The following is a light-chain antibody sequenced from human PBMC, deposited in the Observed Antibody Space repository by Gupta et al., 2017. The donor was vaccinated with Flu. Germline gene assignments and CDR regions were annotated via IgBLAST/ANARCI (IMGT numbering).Light chain of an antibody. CDR2: VVS. CDR1: SSDVGGYNY. V-gene: IGLV2-14*04. J-gene: IGLJ3*02. Sequence: TISCTGTSSDVGGYNYVSWYQQHPGKAPTLMIYVVSNRPSGVSNRFSCSTSGNTASPTTSALQAEDEADYDGCSYKSSSTPSWVFGGGTKLTVL. CDR3: CSYKSSSTPSWV.